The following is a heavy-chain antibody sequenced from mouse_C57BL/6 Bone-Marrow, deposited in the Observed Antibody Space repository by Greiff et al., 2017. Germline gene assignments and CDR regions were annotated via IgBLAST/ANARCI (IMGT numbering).Heavy chain of an antibody. CDR3: ARHEDSVGYYWYFDV. D-gene: IGHD2-2*01. Sequence: QVHVKQSGAELVKPGASVKLSCKASGYTFTEYTIHWVKQRSGQGLEWIGWFYPGSGSIKYNEKFKDKATLTADKSSSTVLMELRRLTSEDSAVYFGARHEDSVGYYWYFDVWGTGTTVTVSS. V-gene: IGHV1-62-2*01. J-gene: IGHJ1*03. CDR1: GYTFTEYT. CDR2: FYPGSGSI.